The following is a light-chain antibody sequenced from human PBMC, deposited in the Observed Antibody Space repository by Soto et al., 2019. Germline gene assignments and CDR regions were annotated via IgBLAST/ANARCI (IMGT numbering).Light chain of an antibody. V-gene: IGLV2-23*01. Sequence: QSALTQPASMSGSPGQSITISCSGTSTDVDNYNLVSWYQQHPGKAPKLIIYEGTERPSGVSNRFSGSKSDNTASLTISGLQAEDEADYYCCSYAGSWVFGGGTKLTVL. J-gene: IGLJ3*02. CDR2: EGT. CDR1: STDVDNYNL. CDR3: CSYAGSWV.